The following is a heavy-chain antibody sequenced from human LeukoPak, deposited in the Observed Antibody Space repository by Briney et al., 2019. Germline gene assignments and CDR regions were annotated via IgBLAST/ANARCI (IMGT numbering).Heavy chain of an antibody. D-gene: IGHD2-2*01. CDR1: GYTFTSYG. CDR3: ARDQLQSRYYYYYYGMDV. V-gene: IGHV1-18*01. J-gene: IGHJ6*02. Sequence: GASVKVSCKASGYTFTSYGISWVRQAPGQGLEWMGWISAYNGNTNYAQKLQGRVTMTTDTSTSTAYMELRSLRSDDTAVYYCARDQLQSRYYYYYYGMDVWGQGTTVTVSS. CDR2: ISAYNGNT.